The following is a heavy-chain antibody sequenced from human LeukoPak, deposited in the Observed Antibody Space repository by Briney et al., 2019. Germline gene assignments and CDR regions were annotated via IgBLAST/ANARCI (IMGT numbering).Heavy chain of an antibody. CDR1: GYTFTSYG. V-gene: IGHV1-18*01. CDR3: AREAYDFWSGYWPVDY. J-gene: IGHJ4*02. D-gene: IGHD3-3*01. Sequence: ASVKVSCKASGYTFTSYGISWVRRAPGQGLEWMGWISAYNGNTNYAQKLQGRVTMTTDTSTSTAYMELRSLRSDDTAVYYCAREAYDFWSGYWPVDYWGQGTLVTVSS. CDR2: ISAYNGNT.